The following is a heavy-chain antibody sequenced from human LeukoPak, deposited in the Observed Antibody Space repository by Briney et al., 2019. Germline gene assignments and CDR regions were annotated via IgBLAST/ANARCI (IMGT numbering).Heavy chain of an antibody. V-gene: IGHV3-21*01. J-gene: IGHJ4*02. CDR1: GFTFSSCG. CDR3: ATETIGRHYDY. Sequence: GGSLRLSCAASGFTFSSCGFNWVRQAPGKGLEWVSSIGPTGTDRYYADSVRGQFTISRDNAKNSMYLQMDSPRDEGTAVYYCATETIGRHYDYWGQGTLLTVSS. D-gene: IGHD1-14*01. CDR2: IGPTGTDR.